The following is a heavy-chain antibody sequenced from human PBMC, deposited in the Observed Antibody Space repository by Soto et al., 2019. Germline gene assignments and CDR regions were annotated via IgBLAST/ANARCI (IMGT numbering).Heavy chain of an antibody. J-gene: IGHJ4*02. D-gene: IGHD2-15*01. CDR1: GFTFSDYS. Sequence: EVQLLESGGGLVQPGGSLRLSCVASGFTFSDYSMTWVRQALGRGLEWVSTLTPAGTTFYADSVKGRFTISRDNYRNTLSLQMYNLRAEDTARYYCAKRATTVPTPGNYFDCWGQGTLVTVSS. V-gene: IGHV3-23*01. CDR3: AKRATTVPTPGNYFDC. CDR2: LTPAGTT.